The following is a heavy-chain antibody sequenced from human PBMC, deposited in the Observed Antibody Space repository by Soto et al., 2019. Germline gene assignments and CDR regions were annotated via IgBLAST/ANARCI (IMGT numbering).Heavy chain of an antibody. Sequence: GGSLRLSCAASGFTFSSYWMSWVRQAPGKGLEWVANIKQDGSEKYYVDSVKGRFTISRDNAKNSLYLQMNSLRAEDTAVYYCARVQAILWFGELSFDYWGQGTLVTVSS. J-gene: IGHJ4*02. CDR1: GFTFSSYW. CDR2: IKQDGSEK. CDR3: ARVQAILWFGELSFDY. V-gene: IGHV3-7*05. D-gene: IGHD3-10*01.